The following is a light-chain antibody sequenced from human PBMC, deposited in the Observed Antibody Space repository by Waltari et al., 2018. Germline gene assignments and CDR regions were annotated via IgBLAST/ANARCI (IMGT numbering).Light chain of an antibody. Sequence: QSALTQPASVSGSPGQSITISCPGTSSDAGGYNYASWYQQHPGKAPKLMIYDVSKRPSGVSNRFSGSKSGNTASLTISGLQAEDEADYYCCSYAGSSTSVVFGGGTKLTVL. CDR3: CSYAGSSTSVV. CDR2: DVS. CDR1: SSDAGGYNY. J-gene: IGLJ2*01. V-gene: IGLV2-23*02.